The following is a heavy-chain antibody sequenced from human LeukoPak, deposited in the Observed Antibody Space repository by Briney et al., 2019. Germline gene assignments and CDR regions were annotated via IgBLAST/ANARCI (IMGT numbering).Heavy chain of an antibody. J-gene: IGHJ4*02. CDR1: GVSIINND. D-gene: IGHD5-18*01. V-gene: IGHV4-59*01. CDR3: ARAQYGYTYGHRFDY. CDR2: IYYSGTT. Sequence: SETLSLTCTVPGVSIINNDWSWIRQPPGKGLEWIGYIYYSGTTNYNPSLMSRVTVSVDTSKNQFSLKLTSVTAADTAVYYCARAQYGYTYGHRFDYWGQGIIVTVSS.